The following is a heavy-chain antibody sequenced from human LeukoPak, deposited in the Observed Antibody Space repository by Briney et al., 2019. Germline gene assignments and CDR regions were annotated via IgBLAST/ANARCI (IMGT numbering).Heavy chain of an antibody. V-gene: IGHV3-21*01. Sequence: GGPLRLSCAASGFTFSSYSMNWVRQAPGKGLEWVSSISSSSSYIYYADSVKGRFTISRDNAKNSLYLQMNSLRAEDTAVYYCASSIVGATWDYWGQGTLVTVSS. CDR3: ASSIVGATWDY. D-gene: IGHD1-26*01. CDR2: ISSSSSYI. CDR1: GFTFSSYS. J-gene: IGHJ4*02.